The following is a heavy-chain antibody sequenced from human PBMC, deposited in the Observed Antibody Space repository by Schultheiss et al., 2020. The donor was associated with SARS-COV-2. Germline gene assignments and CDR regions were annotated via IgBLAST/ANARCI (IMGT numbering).Heavy chain of an antibody. CDR2: IYYSGST. V-gene: IGHV4-59*08. D-gene: IGHD3-10*01. CDR3: ARHSILWFGELLGNWFDP. CDR1: GFTFSNAW. Sequence: GSLRLSCAASGFTFSNAWMSWVRQPPGKGLEWIGYIYYSGSTNYNPSLKSRVTISVDTSKNQFSLKLSSVTAADTAVYYCARHSILWFGELLGNWFDPWGQGTLVTVSS. J-gene: IGHJ5*02.